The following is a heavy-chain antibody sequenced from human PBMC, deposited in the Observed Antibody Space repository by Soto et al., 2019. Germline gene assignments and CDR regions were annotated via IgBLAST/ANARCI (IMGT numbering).Heavy chain of an antibody. CDR2: ISYDGSHK. J-gene: IGHJ4*02. Sequence: VQLVESGGGVVQPGRTLRLSCVASGFLFDTYGMHWVRQTPGKGLEWVAIISYDGSHKEYADSVKGRFAISRDNSENTLYLQLNNLAVDDTALYYCATSASSDHWGQGTQVTVSS. CDR1: GFLFDTYG. CDR3: ATSASSDH. V-gene: IGHV3-30*03. D-gene: IGHD1-26*01.